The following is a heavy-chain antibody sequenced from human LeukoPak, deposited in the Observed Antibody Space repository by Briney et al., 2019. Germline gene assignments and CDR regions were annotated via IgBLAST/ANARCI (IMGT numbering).Heavy chain of an antibody. J-gene: IGHJ4*02. Sequence: PGGSLRLSCAASGFTFSNYALTWVRQAPGRGLEWVSSISGAGPYYADSVKGRFSISRDNYKNTLYLQMSSLRADDTAVYYCARDTALTTIVGGPEYWGQGTLVIVSS. D-gene: IGHD2-15*01. CDR1: GFTFSNYA. CDR3: ARDTALTTIVGGPEY. V-gene: IGHV3-23*01. CDR2: ISGAGP.